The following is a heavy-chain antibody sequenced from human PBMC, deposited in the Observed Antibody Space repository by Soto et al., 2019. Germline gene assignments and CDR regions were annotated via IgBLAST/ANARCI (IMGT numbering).Heavy chain of an antibody. CDR1: GFTFSSYS. D-gene: IGHD3-22*01. V-gene: IGHV3-21*01. CDR3: ARDAYYDSSGYTQGWFEP. J-gene: IGHJ5*02. CDR2: ISSSSIYI. Sequence: EVQLVESGGGLVKPGGSLRLSCAASGFTFSSYSMNWVRQAPGKGLEWVSSISSSSIYIYYADSVKGRFTISRDNAKNSLYLQMNSLRAEDTAVYYCARDAYYDSSGYTQGWFEPWGQGTLVTVSS.